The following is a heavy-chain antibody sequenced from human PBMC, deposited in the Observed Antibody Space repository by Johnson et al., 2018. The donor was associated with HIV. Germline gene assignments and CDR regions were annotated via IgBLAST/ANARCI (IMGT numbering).Heavy chain of an antibody. V-gene: IGHV3-43D*03. Sequence: VQLVESGGAMVQPGGSLRLSCAVSGFAFDHYAMHWVRQAPGKGLEWVSLISWDGGSSYYADSVQGRFTISRDNSKNSLYLQMNSLRPEDTALYFCAKDSGTYYYGSGDAFDVWGQGTMVTVSS. CDR1: GFAFDHYA. CDR3: AKDSGTYYYGSGDAFDV. J-gene: IGHJ3*01. D-gene: IGHD3-10*01. CDR2: ISWDGGSS.